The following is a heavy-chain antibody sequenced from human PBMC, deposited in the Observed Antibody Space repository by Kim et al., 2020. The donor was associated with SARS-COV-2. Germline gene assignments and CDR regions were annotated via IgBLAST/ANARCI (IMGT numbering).Heavy chain of an antibody. Sequence: YADSAKGRFTISRDNSKNTLYLQMNSLRAEDTAVYYCARVKKWELLLDDYWGQGTLVTVSS. CDR3: ARVKKWELLLDDY. J-gene: IGHJ4*02. V-gene: IGHV3-30*01. D-gene: IGHD1-26*01.